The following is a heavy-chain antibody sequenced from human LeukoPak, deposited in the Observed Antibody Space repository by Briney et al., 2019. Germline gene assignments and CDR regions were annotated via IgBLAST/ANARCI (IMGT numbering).Heavy chain of an antibody. CDR3: ATDSYVSGSYYRLFY. CDR2: INSDGGTT. D-gene: IGHD3-10*01. J-gene: IGHJ4*02. V-gene: IGHV3-74*01. CDR1: GFTFSGHW. Sequence: GGSLRLSCTASGFTFSGHWIHWVRQAPGKGLVWVSGINSDGGTTTYADSVKGRFTISRDNAKNTLYLQMNNLRAEDTAIYYCATDSYVSGSYYRLFYWGQGTLVTVSS.